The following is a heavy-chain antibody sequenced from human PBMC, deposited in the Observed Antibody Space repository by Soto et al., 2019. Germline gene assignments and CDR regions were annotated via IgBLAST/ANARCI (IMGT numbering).Heavy chain of an antibody. D-gene: IGHD3-22*01. CDR2: ISSSSSTI. CDR1: GFTFSSYS. CDR3: ARGYYYDSSGYYYAIDY. J-gene: IGHJ4*02. Sequence: EVQLVESGGGLVQPGGSLRLSCAASGFTFSSYSINWVRQAPGKGLEWVSYISSSSSTIYYADSVKGRFTISRDNGKNSLYLQMNSLRAEDTAVYYCARGYYYDSSGYYYAIDYWGQGTLVTVSS. V-gene: IGHV3-48*01.